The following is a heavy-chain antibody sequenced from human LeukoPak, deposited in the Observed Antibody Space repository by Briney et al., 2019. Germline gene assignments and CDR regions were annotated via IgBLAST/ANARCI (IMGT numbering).Heavy chain of an antibody. D-gene: IGHD1-26*01. CDR2: ISGSSGST. CDR1: GFTFSNYA. Sequence: GESLKISCAASGFTFSNYAMSWVRQAPGKGLDWISAISGSSGSTYYADSVRGRFTISRDNSKNTLYLQMSSLRVEDTAVYYCAKTPTRVGWYFDLWGRGTLVTVSS. J-gene: IGHJ2*01. V-gene: IGHV3-23*01. CDR3: AKTPTRVGWYFDL.